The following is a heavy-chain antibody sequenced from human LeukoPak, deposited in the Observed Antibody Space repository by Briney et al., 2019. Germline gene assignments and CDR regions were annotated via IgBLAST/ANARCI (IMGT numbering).Heavy chain of an antibody. CDR2: INHSGST. CDR3: ARGEAAALIY. CDR1: GGSFSGYY. V-gene: IGHV4-34*01. Sequence: SETLSLTCAVYGGSFSGYYWSWIRQPPGKGLEWIGEINHSGSTNYNPSLKSRVTISVDTSKNQFSLKLSSVTAADTAVYYCARGEAAALIYWGQGTLVTVSS. J-gene: IGHJ4*02. D-gene: IGHD6-13*01.